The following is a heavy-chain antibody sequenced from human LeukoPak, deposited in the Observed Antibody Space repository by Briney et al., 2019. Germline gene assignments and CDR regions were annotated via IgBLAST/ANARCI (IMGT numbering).Heavy chain of an antibody. CDR3: AKVRDILTLWLSKYGMDV. Sequence: GGSLRLSCAASRFTFSSYWMSWVRQAPGKGLEWVANIKQDGSEKYYVDSVKGRVTISRDNAKNSLYLQMNSLRAEDTAVYYCAKVRDILTLWLSKYGMDVWGQGTTVTVSS. CDR2: IKQDGSEK. J-gene: IGHJ6*02. CDR1: RFTFSSYW. V-gene: IGHV3-7*01. D-gene: IGHD3-9*01.